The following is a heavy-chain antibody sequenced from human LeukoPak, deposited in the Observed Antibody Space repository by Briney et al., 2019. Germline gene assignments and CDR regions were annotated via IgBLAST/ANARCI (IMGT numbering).Heavy chain of an antibody. CDR3: ARVSGTVRYGCSWHLIN. CDR2: VDNRGST. V-gene: IGHV4-59*02. D-gene: IGHD6-13*01. J-gene: IGHJ4*02. Sequence: PSETLPLTCTVSGGSVSTDYWNWIRQPPGKGLEWIGYVDNRGSTKYSPSLKSRVAISVDTSRNQFSLKLSSVTAADTAVYYCARVSGTVRYGCSWHLINWGQGALVIVSS. CDR1: GGSVSTDY.